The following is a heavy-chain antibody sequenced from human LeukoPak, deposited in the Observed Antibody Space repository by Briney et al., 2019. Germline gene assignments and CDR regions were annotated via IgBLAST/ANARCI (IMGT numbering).Heavy chain of an antibody. Sequence: GGSLRLSCAASGFTFSSYSMNWVRQAPGKGLEWVSSISSSSSYIYYADSVKGRFTISRDNAKNSLYLQMNSLRAEDTAVYYCARDQGAVAGRNYWGQGTLVSVSS. CDR1: GFTFSSYS. CDR2: ISSSSSYI. D-gene: IGHD6-19*01. CDR3: ARDQGAVAGRNY. J-gene: IGHJ4*02. V-gene: IGHV3-21*01.